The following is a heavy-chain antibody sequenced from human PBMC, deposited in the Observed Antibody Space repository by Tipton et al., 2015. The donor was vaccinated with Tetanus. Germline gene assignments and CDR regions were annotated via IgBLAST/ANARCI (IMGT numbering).Heavy chain of an antibody. CDR2: ISGSGGST. J-gene: IGHJ6*03. CDR1: GFTFSSYA. CDR3: AGGSYFLFYYYMDV. D-gene: IGHD1-26*01. Sequence: GSLRLSCAASGFTFSSYAMSWVRQAPGKGLEWVSAISGSGGSTYYADSVKGRFTISRDNSKSTLYLQMNSLRAEDTAVYYCAGGSYFLFYYYMDVWGKGTTVTVSS. V-gene: IGHV3-23*01.